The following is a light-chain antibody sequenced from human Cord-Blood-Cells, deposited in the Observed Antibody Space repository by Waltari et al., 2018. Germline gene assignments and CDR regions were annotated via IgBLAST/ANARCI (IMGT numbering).Light chain of an antibody. V-gene: IGKV1-9*01. Sequence: QLTQSPSFLSASVGDRVTITCRARQGISSYFAWDQQKPGKAPKLRIYAASSLKSGVPSRFSGSGSGTEFTLTISSLQPEDFATYYCQQRYSSPSTFGQGTQVEIK. CDR3: QQRYSSPST. J-gene: IGKJ5*01. CDR2: AAS. CDR1: QGISSY.